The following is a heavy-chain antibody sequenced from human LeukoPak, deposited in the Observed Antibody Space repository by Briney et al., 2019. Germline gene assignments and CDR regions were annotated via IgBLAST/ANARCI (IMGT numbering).Heavy chain of an antibody. CDR2: IYPGDSDT. CDR1: GYSFTSYW. V-gene: IGHV5-51*01. D-gene: IGHD3-10*01. Sequence: GESLKISCKGSGYSFTSYWIGWVRQMPGKGLEWMGVIYPGDSDTRYSPSFQGQVTISADKSISTAYLQWSSLQASDTAMYYCAASMVRGVSPDWFDPWGQGTLVTVSS. J-gene: IGHJ5*02. CDR3: AASMVRGVSPDWFDP.